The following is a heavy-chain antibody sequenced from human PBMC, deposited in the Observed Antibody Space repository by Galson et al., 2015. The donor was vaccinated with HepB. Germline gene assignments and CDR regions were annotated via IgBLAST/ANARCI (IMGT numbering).Heavy chain of an antibody. V-gene: IGHV1-24*01. CDR3: ATYDSSGYYYEYYFGY. J-gene: IGHJ4*02. CDR1: GYTLTELS. CDR2: FDPEDGET. D-gene: IGHD3-22*01. Sequence: SVKVSCKVSGYTLTELSMHWVRQAPGKGLEWMGGFDPEDGETIYAQKFQGRVTMTEDTSTDTAYMELSSLRSEDTAVYYCATYDSSGYYYEYYFGYWGQGTLVTVSS.